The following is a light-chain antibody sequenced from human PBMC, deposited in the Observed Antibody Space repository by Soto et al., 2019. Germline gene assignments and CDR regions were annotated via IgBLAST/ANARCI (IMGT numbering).Light chain of an antibody. V-gene: IGKV1-33*01. Sequence: DIQMTQSPSSLSASVGDRVTITCQASQDISNYLNWYQQKPGKAPKLLIYDASNLETGVPSRFSGSGSGTDFTVTISSLQPEDIAAYYCQQYDNIPPTFGQGTRLEIK. J-gene: IGKJ5*01. CDR1: QDISNY. CDR3: QQYDNIPPT. CDR2: DAS.